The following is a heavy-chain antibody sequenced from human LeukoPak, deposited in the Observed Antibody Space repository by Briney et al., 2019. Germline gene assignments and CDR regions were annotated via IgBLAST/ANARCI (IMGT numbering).Heavy chain of an antibody. CDR1: GFTFSSYV. CDR2: ISSSGDSA. J-gene: IGHJ4*02. D-gene: IGHD2-15*01. CDR3: AKRAVGAAYYFDY. V-gene: IGHV3-23*01. Sequence: GGSLRLSCAASGFTFSSYVMSWVRQAPGEGLELVSDISSSGDSAHYADSVKGRFTISRDNSKNTLFLQMKSLSAEDTAVYYCAKRAVGAAYYFDYWGQGTLVTVSS.